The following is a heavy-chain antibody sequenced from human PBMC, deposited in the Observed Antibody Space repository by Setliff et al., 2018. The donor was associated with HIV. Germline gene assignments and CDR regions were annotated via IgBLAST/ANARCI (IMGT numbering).Heavy chain of an antibody. CDR3: ARRSDWFDP. J-gene: IGHJ5*02. CDR1: GGSISSSSYY. V-gene: IGHV4-39*01. Sequence: SETLSLTCTVSGGSISSSSYYWGWIRQPPGKGLEWIGSIYYSGSTYYNPSLKSRVTISVDTSKNQFSLKLASVTAADTAVYFCARRSDWFDPWGQGTLVTVPQ. CDR2: IYYSGST.